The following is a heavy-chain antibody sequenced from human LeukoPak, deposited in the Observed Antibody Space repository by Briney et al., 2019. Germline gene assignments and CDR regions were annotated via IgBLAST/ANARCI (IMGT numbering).Heavy chain of an antibody. CDR3: ARGRSARKNSGWYYFDY. V-gene: IGHV1-8*01. CDR2: MNPNSGNT. CDR1: GYTFTSYD. Sequence: ASVKVSCTASGYTFTSYDINWVRQATGQGLEWMGWMNPNSGNTGYAQKFQGRVTMTRNTSISTAYMELSSLRSEDTAVYYCARGRSARKNSGWYYFDYWGQGTLVTVSS. D-gene: IGHD6-19*01. J-gene: IGHJ4*02.